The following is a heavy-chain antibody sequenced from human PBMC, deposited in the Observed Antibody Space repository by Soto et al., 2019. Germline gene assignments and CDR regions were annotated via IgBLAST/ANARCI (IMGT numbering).Heavy chain of an antibody. CDR1: GFTFSSYG. D-gene: IGHD3-22*01. J-gene: IGHJ5*02. CDR2: IWYDGSNK. V-gene: IGHV3-33*01. Sequence: PGESLKISCAASGFTFSSYGMHWVRQAPGKGLEWVAVIWYDGSNKYYADSVKGRFTISRDNSKNTLYLQMNSLRAEDTAVYYCARGGPHYSDSSVPSAWGQGTLVTVSS. CDR3: ARGGPHYSDSSVPSA.